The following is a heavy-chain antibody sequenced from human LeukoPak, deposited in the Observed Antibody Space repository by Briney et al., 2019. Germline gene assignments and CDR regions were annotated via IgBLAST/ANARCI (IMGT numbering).Heavy chain of an antibody. J-gene: IGHJ5*02. Sequence: ASVKVSCKASRYTFTSYYMHWVRQAPGQGLEWMGIINPSGGSTSYAQKFQGRVTMTRDMSTSTVYMELSSLRSEDTAVYYCARPVLGGERGNWFDPWGQGTLVTVSS. D-gene: IGHD3-16*01. V-gene: IGHV1-46*01. CDR2: INPSGGST. CDR3: ARPVLGGERGNWFDP. CDR1: RYTFTSYY.